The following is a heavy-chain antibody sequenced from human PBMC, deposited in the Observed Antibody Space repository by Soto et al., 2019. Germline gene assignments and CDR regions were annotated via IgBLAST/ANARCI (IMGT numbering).Heavy chain of an antibody. Sequence: PGESLKISCKGSGYSFTSYWISWGRQMPGKGLEWMGRIDPSDSYTNYSPSFQGHVTISADKSISTAYLQWSSLKASDTAMYYCARHEYSSSPFDYWGQGTLVTVSS. V-gene: IGHV5-10-1*01. J-gene: IGHJ4*02. CDR2: IDPSDSYT. CDR1: GYSFTSYW. CDR3: ARHEYSSSPFDY. D-gene: IGHD6-6*01.